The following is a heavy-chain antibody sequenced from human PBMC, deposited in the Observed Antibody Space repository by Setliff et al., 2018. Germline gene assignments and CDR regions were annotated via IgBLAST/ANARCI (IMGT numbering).Heavy chain of an antibody. Sequence: ASVKVSCKASGYTFPSYGLSWVRQAPGQGLEWVGWISAYNGNTNYAQRLQGRVTMTTDTSTSTAYMELRSLRSDDTAVYYCARDQGGDYYDSSGYTTPFDYWGQGTLVTVSS. CDR3: ARDQGGDYYDSSGYTTPFDY. J-gene: IGHJ4*02. V-gene: IGHV1-18*01. CDR2: ISAYNGNT. D-gene: IGHD3-22*01. CDR1: GYTFPSYG.